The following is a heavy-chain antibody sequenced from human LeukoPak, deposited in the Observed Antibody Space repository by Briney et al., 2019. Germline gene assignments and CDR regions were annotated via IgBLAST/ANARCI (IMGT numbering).Heavy chain of an antibody. V-gene: IGHV3-7*01. Sequence: GGSLRLSCAASGFTFSSYLMSWVRQAPGKGREGVANIKQDGSEKYYVDSVKGRFTISRDNAKNSLYLQMNSLRAEDTAVYYCARNAITMIVGDAFDIWGQGTMVTVSS. D-gene: IGHD3-22*01. CDR1: GFTFSSYL. CDR3: ARNAITMIVGDAFDI. CDR2: IKQDGSEK. J-gene: IGHJ3*02.